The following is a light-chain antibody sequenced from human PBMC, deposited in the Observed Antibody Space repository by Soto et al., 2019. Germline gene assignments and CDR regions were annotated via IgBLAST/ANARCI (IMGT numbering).Light chain of an antibody. CDR3: SSYAVKKNFVV. Sequence: QSVLPQTPSASGSPGQSVTISCTGSSDDIGGYDYVSWYQHHPGRTPKLIIYEVNKRPSGVPDRFSGSKSGNTASLTVSGLQADDGADYSCSSYAVKKNFVVFGSGTKGTVL. J-gene: IGLJ1*01. CDR2: EVN. CDR1: SDDIGGYDY. V-gene: IGLV2-8*01.